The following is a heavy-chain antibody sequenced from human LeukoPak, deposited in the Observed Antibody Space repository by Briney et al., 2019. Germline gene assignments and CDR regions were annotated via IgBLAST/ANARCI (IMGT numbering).Heavy chain of an antibody. V-gene: IGHV1-2*04. CDR1: GYTFTGYY. CDR3: ARDWGIAAADDSYNWFDP. CDR2: IXXNSGGT. D-gene: IGHD6-13*01. Sequence: KXSCXASGYTFTGYYXHWVRQAPGQGLEWXXXIXXNSGGTNYAQKFQGWVTMTRDTSISTAYMELSRLRSDDTAVYYCARDWGIAAADDSYNWFDPWGQGTLVTVSS. J-gene: IGHJ5*02.